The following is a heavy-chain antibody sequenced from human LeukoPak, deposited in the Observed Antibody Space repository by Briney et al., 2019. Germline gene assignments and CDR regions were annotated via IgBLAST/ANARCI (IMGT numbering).Heavy chain of an antibody. Sequence: SETLSLTCSVSGDSFSSFHWHWIRQPPGKGLEWIGYIFHTGSTNYNPSLERRVTMSVDTFKNQFSLHLTSVTAADTAVYYCAKVPGRYLDFLWYFDLWGRGTLVTVSS. CDR1: GDSFSSFH. CDR3: AKVPGRYLDFLWYFDL. CDR2: IFHTGST. V-gene: IGHV4-59*01. D-gene: IGHD3-9*01. J-gene: IGHJ2*01.